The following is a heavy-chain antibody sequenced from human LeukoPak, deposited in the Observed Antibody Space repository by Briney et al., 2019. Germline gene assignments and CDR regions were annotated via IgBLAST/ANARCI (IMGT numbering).Heavy chain of an antibody. J-gene: IGHJ4*02. Sequence: GGSLRLSCAASGFSFSSYWMHWVRQAPGKGLVWVSRINSDGSSTSYADSVKGRFTISRDNAKNTLYLQMNSLRAEDTAVYYCARYYYGTGSERNWGQGTLVTVSS. CDR3: ARYYYGTGSERN. CDR2: INSDGSST. CDR1: GFSFSSYW. D-gene: IGHD3-10*01. V-gene: IGHV3-74*01.